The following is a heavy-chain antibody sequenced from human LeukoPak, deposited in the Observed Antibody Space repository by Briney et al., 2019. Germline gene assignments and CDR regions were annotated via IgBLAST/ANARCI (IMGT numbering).Heavy chain of an antibody. CDR3: AREEEGELPDY. Sequence: GGSLRLSCAASGFSFAGHAMHWIRQAPGKGPEWLALSYDGSNEYYADSVKGRFTISRDNSKNTLYLQVNSLRPEDTAVYFCAREEEGELPDYWGQGTQVTVSS. J-gene: IGHJ4*02. CDR2: SYDGSNE. D-gene: IGHD1-26*01. CDR1: GFSFAGHA. V-gene: IGHV3-30*06.